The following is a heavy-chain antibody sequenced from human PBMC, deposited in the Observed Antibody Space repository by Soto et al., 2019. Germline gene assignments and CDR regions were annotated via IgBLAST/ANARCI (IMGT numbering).Heavy chain of an antibody. V-gene: IGHV1-18*01. Sequence: QIQLAQSGGEVKKPGASVKVSCKTSGYTFSSYTVAWVRQAPGQGLEWLGWISPDDGNTEYEQKFQGRVTMTADTLTNNAYMELRSLKYDDTAVYYCARVEALFGDSLHWGQGTPVTVSA. CDR2: ISPDDGNT. J-gene: IGHJ4*02. CDR1: GYTFSSYT. CDR3: ARVEALFGDSLH. D-gene: IGHD3-10*01.